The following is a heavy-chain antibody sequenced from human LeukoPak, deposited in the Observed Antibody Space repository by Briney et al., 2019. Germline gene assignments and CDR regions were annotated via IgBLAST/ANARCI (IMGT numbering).Heavy chain of an antibody. J-gene: IGHJ3*02. CDR3: AKPLISGSYYGAFDI. CDR1: GFTFSIYW. Sequence: GGSLRLSCVASGFTFSIYWMHWVRQAPGKGLVWVSRISSDGSTTTYADSVKGRFTISRDNSKNTLSLQMDSLRAEDTAVYYCAKPLISGSYYGAFDIWGQGTMVTVSS. V-gene: IGHV3-74*01. CDR2: ISSDGSTT. D-gene: IGHD1-26*01.